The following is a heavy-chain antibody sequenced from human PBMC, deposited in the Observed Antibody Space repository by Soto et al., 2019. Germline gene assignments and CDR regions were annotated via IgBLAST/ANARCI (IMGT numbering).Heavy chain of an antibody. CDR1: GGSISSSSYY. Sequence: QLQLQESGPGLVKPSETLSLTCTVPGGSISSSSYYWGWIRQPPGKGLEWIGSIYYSGSTYYNPSLKSRVTISVDTSKNQFSLKLSSVTAADTAVYYCARWTLGNWFDPWGQGTLVTVSS. CDR3: ARWTLGNWFDP. J-gene: IGHJ5*02. V-gene: IGHV4-39*01. CDR2: IYYSGST.